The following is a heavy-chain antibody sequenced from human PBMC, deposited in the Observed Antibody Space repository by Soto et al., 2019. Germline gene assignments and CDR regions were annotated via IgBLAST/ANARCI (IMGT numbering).Heavy chain of an antibody. J-gene: IGHJ4*02. Sequence: PGGSLRLSCAASGFTFSNAWMSWVRQAPGKGLEWVGRIKSKTDGGTTDYAAPVKGRFTISRDDSKNTLYLQMNSLKTEDTAVYYCTTGRYSSSWNIDYWGQGTLVTGSS. CDR1: GFTFSNAW. CDR2: IKSKTDGGTT. CDR3: TTGRYSSSWNIDY. V-gene: IGHV3-15*01. D-gene: IGHD6-13*01.